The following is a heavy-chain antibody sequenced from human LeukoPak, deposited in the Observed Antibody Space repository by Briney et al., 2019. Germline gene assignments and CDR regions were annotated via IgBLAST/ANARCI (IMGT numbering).Heavy chain of an antibody. D-gene: IGHD2-2*01. J-gene: IGHJ4*02. Sequence: PGGSLRLSCAASGFTFSSYSMNWVRQAPGKGLEWVSSISSSSSYIYYADSVKGRFTISGDNAKNSLYLQMNSLRAEDTALYYCMGVPAAMNKPGNYWGQGTLVTVSS. V-gene: IGHV3-21*04. CDR1: GFTFSSYS. CDR2: ISSSSSYI. CDR3: MGVPAAMNKPGNY.